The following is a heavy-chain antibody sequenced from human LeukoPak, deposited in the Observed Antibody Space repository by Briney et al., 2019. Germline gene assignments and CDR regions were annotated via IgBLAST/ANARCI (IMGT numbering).Heavy chain of an antibody. J-gene: IGHJ2*01. Sequence: PSETLSLTCSVSVDSISSYYWSWIRQPPGKGLEWIGYIYYSGSTNYNPSLKSRVTISLDTSKNQFSLKLSSVTTADTAVYYCAMSVVTLYWYFDLWGRGTLVTVSS. CDR3: AMSVVTLYWYFDL. CDR1: VDSISSYY. V-gene: IGHV4-59*01. CDR2: IYYSGST. D-gene: IGHD4-23*01.